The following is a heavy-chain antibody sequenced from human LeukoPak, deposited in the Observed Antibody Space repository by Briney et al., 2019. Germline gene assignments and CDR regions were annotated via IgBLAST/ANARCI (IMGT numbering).Heavy chain of an antibody. CDR3: ARVMEAYCGGDCYENWFDP. Sequence: GSSVKVSYKASGGTFSSYAISWVRQAPGQGLEWTGRIIPILGIANYAQKFQGRVTITADKSTSTAYMELSRMRSEDTAVYYCARVMEAYCGGDCYENWFDPWGQGTLVTVSS. CDR2: IIPILGIA. CDR1: GGTFSSYA. D-gene: IGHD2-21*02. J-gene: IGHJ5*02. V-gene: IGHV1-69*04.